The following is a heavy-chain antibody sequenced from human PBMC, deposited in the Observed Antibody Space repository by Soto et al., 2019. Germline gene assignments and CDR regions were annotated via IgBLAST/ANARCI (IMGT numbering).Heavy chain of an antibody. V-gene: IGHV1-69*13. Sequence: SVKVSCKASGGTFSSYAISWVRQAPGQGLEWMGGIIPIFGTANYAQKFQGRVTITADESTSTAYMEMRSLGSEDTAVYYCARRPHCSGGICYYGLDNWGQGTLVTVSS. CDR2: IIPIFGTA. CDR3: ARRPHCSGGICYYGLDN. CDR1: GGTFSSYA. J-gene: IGHJ4*02. D-gene: IGHD2-15*01.